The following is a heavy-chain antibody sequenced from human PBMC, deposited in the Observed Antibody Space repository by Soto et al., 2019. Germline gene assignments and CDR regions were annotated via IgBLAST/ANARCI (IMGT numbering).Heavy chain of an antibody. CDR1: GGSFSGYY. D-gene: IGHD7-27*01. V-gene: IGHV4-34*01. CDR2: INHSGST. Sequence: QGQLQQWGAGLLKPSETLSLTCAVYGGSFSGYYWNWIRQPPGKGLEWIGEINHSGSTNYNPSLKSRVTLSVDTFKNQFSLKLSSVTAADKAVYYCARGWGRIFDYWGQGTLVTVSS. CDR3: ARGWGRIFDY. J-gene: IGHJ4*02.